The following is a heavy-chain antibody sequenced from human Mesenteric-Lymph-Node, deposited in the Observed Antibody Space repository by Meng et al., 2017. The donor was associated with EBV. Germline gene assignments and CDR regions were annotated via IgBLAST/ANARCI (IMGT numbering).Heavy chain of an antibody. Sequence: QVEVVQAGTEEEEPGASVKGSCKASGHTFTRYGISWGRQATGQGLEWMGWISAYNGDTNYAQKLQGRVTMATDTSTSTAYMELRSLRSDDTAVYYCARGPTSGWVGAWFDPWGQGTLVTVSS. V-gene: IGHV1-18*01. D-gene: IGHD6-19*01. CDR2: ISAYNGDT. CDR3: ARGPTSGWVGAWFDP. J-gene: IGHJ5*02. CDR1: GHTFTRYG.